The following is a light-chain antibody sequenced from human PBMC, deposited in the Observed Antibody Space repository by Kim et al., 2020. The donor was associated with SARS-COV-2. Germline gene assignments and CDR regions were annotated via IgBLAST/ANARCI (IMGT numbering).Light chain of an antibody. Sequence: QSALTQPPSASVSPGQSVTISCTGTSSDVGGYNYVSWYQQHPGKAPKLMIYEVSKRPSGVPDRFSGSKSGNTASLTVSGLQAEDEADYYCSSYAGSNNLVFGGGTKLTV. CDR3: SSYAGSNNLV. J-gene: IGLJ2*01. CDR2: EVS. CDR1: SSDVGGYNY. V-gene: IGLV2-8*01.